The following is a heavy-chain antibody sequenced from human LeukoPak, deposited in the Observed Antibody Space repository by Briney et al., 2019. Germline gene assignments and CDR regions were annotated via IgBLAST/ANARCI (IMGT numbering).Heavy chain of an antibody. CDR2: IKSKTDDGTT. J-gene: IGHJ4*02. CDR3: TTTRGVVAAFDY. D-gene: IGHD2-15*01. CDR1: GFLFSNAW. Sequence: GGSLRLSCAASGFLFSNAWMSWVRQAPGKGLEWVGHIKSKTDDGTTDYAAPVKGRFTISRDDLKNTLYLQMNSLKTEDTAVYYCTTTRGVVAAFDYWGQGTLVTVSS. V-gene: IGHV3-15*01.